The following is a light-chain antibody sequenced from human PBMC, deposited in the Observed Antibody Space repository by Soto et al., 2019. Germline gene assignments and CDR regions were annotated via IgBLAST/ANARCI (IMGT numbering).Light chain of an antibody. V-gene: IGLV2-23*01. CDR2: EDS. Sequence: QSALTQPASVSGSPGQSITISCTGTSSDVGSYSLVSWYQQHPGKAPKLMIYEDSKRHSGISNRFSGSKSGNTASLTISGLQAEDEADYYCCSYAGSSAHVVFGGGTKLTVL. CDR1: SSDVGSYSL. J-gene: IGLJ2*01. CDR3: CSYAGSSAHVV.